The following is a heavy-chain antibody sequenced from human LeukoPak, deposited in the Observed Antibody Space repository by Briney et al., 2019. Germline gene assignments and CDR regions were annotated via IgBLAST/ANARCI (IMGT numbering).Heavy chain of an antibody. CDR3: ARDGLRYFDWLGSNWFDP. CDR1: GYTFTSYG. J-gene: IGHJ5*02. CDR2: ISAYNGNT. D-gene: IGHD3-9*01. Sequence: ASVKVSCKASGYTFTSYGISWVRQAPGQGLEWMGWISAYNGNTNYAQKLQGRVTMTTDTSTSTAYMELRSLRSDDMAVYYCARDGLRYFDWLGSNWFDPWGQGTLVTVSS. V-gene: IGHV1-18*03.